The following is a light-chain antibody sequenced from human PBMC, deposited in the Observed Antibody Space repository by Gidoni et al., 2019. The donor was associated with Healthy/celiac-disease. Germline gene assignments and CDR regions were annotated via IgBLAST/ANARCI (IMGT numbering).Light chain of an antibody. CDR2: EGS. CDR3: CSYAGSSTL. CDR1: SSDVGSYNL. V-gene: IGLV2-23*01. J-gene: IGLJ2*01. Sequence: SPGQSITISCTGTSSDVGSYNLVSWYQQHPGKAPKLMIYEGSKRPSGVSNRFSGSKSGNTASLTISGLQAEDEADYYCCSYAGSSTLFGGGTKLTVL.